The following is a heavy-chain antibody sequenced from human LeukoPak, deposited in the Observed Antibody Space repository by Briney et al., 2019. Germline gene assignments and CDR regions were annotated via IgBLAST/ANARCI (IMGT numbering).Heavy chain of an antibody. CDR1: GGSFSGYY. D-gene: IGHD3-3*01. J-gene: IGHJ6*02. CDR3: ARGLRFLEWLQTYYYYGMDV. V-gene: IGHV4-34*01. CDR2: INHSGST. Sequence: SETLSLTCAVYGGSFSGYYWSWIRQPPGKGLEWIGEINHSGSTNYNPSLKSRVTISVDTSKNQFSLKLSSVTAADTAVYYCARGLRFLEWLQTYYYYGMDVWGQGTTVTVSS.